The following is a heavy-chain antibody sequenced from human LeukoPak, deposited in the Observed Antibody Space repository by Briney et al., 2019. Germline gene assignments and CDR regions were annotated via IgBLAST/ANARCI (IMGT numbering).Heavy chain of an antibody. V-gene: IGHV3-30*18. Sequence: GGSLRLSCAASGFTFSSYGMHWVRQAPGKGLEWVAVISYDGSNKYYADSVKGRFTISRDSSKNTLYLQMNSLRAEDTAVYDCAKGVVVPWWNGMDVWGQGTTVTVSS. CDR3: AKGVVVPWWNGMDV. CDR1: GFTFSSYG. J-gene: IGHJ6*02. D-gene: IGHD2-15*01. CDR2: ISYDGSNK.